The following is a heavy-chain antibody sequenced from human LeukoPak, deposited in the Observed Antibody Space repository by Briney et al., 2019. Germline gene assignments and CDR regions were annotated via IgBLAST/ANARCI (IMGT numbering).Heavy chain of an antibody. V-gene: IGHV3-11*01. Sequence: GGSLRLSCAASGLTFSKYYMTWIRQAPGKGLEWIAYISGNGNIIYYADSLKGRFTISRDNAKNVLYLQMNSLRAEDTALYYCVKHSAPVLAAARFDYWGQGNLVTVSS. CDR3: VKHSAPVLAAARFDY. D-gene: IGHD2-2*01. CDR2: ISGNGNII. J-gene: IGHJ4*02. CDR1: GLTFSKYY.